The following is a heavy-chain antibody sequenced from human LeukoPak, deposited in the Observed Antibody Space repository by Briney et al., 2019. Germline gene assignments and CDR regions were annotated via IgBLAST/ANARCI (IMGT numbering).Heavy chain of an antibody. J-gene: IGHJ5*02. CDR2: IYYSGST. V-gene: IGHV4-30-4*01. D-gene: IGHD6-13*01. CDR3: ARIDWASGIAAAGGWFDP. Sequence: SQTLSLTCTVSGGSISSGDYYWSWIRQPPGKGLEWIGYIYYSGSTYYNPSLKSRVTISVDTSKNQFSLKLSSVTAADTAVYYCARIDWASGIAAAGGWFDPWGQGTLVTVSS. CDR1: GGSISSGDYY.